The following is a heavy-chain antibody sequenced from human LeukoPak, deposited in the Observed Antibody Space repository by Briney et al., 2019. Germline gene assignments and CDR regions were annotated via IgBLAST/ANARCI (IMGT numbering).Heavy chain of an antibody. CDR3: ARVLSGITIFGVVLDV. J-gene: IGHJ6*02. V-gene: IGHV1-69*13. D-gene: IGHD3-3*01. Sequence: SVKVSCKASGGTFSSYAISWVRQAPGQGLEWMGGIIPIFGTANYAQKFQGRVTITAGESTSTAYMELSSLRSEDTAVYYCARVLSGITIFGVVLDVWRQGTTVTVSS. CDR1: GGTFSSYA. CDR2: IIPIFGTA.